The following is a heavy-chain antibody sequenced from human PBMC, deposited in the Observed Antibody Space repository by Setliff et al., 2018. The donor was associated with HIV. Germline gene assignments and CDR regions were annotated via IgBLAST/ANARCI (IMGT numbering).Heavy chain of an antibody. Sequence: SVKVSCKTSGGTFSNYGTNWVRQAPGQGLEWMGRIIPRFDITNYPQKFQGRVRLTADKSTSTAYMELRSLRSEDTAVYYCATGSPSSSWDYHPLDYWGQGTLVTVSS. CDR2: IIPRFDIT. J-gene: IGHJ4*02. CDR3: ATGSPSSSWDYHPLDY. V-gene: IGHV1-69*04. CDR1: GGTFSNYG. D-gene: IGHD6-13*01.